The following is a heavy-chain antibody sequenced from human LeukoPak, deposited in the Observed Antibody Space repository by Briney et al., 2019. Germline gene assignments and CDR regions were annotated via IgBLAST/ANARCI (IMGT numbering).Heavy chain of an antibody. CDR1: GFTFSSYA. J-gene: IGHJ4*02. CDR2: ISGSGGST. Sequence: GGSLRLSCAASGFTFSSYAMSWVRQAPGKGLEWVSAISGSGGSTYYADSVKGRFTISRDNAKNSLYLRMNSLRAEDTALYYCAKDRSPYSGSYPFDYWGQGTLVTVSS. V-gene: IGHV3-23*01. CDR3: AKDRSPYSGSYPFDY. D-gene: IGHD1-26*01.